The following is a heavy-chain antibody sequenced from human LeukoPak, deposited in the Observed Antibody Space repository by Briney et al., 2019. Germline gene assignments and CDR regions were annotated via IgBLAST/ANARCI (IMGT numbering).Heavy chain of an antibody. V-gene: IGHV1-18*01. CDR2: ISAYNGNT. CDR1: GYTFTSYG. D-gene: IGHD2-21*01. CDR3: ARGREEYCGGDCSYGMDV. Sequence: ASVKVSRKASGYTFTSYGISWVRQAPGQGLVWMGWISAYNGNTNYAQKLQGRVTMTTDTSTSTAYMELRSLRSDDTAVYYCARGREEYCGGDCSYGMDVWGQGTTVTVSS. J-gene: IGHJ6*02.